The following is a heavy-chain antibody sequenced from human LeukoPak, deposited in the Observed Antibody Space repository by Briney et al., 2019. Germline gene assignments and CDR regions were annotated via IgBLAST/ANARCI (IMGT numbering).Heavy chain of an antibody. Sequence: GGSLRLSCTASGLTFSTYALSWVRQTPGKGLEWLSVISATGSTTYYADSVRGRFTISRDNSKNTLYLQMNSLRAEDTAVYYCAKYGYSYPLAYFDYWGQGTLVTVSS. V-gene: IGHV3-23*01. CDR2: ISATGSTT. J-gene: IGHJ4*02. D-gene: IGHD5-18*01. CDR1: GLTFSTYA. CDR3: AKYGYSYPLAYFDY.